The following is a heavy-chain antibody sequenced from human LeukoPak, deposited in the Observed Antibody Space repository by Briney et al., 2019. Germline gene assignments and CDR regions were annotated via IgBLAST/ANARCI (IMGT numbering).Heavy chain of an antibody. V-gene: IGHV1-69*01. D-gene: IGHD5-24*01. J-gene: IGHJ6*02. Sequence: SVKVSCKASGGTFSSYAISWVRQAPGQGLEWMGGIIPIFGTANYAQKFQGRVTITADESTSTAYMELSSLRAEDTALYYCVQGRGPYYYYYGMDVWGQGTTVTVSS. CDR2: IIPIFGTA. CDR3: VQGRGPYYYYYGMDV. CDR1: GGTFSSYA.